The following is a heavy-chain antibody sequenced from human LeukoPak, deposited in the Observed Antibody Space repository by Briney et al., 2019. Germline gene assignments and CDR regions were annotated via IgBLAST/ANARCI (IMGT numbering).Heavy chain of an antibody. Sequence: GGSLRLSCAASGFTFSSYAMHWVSQAPGKGLEWVAVISYDGSNKYYADSVKGRFTISRDNSKNTLYLQMNSLRAEDTAVYYCARDRSIVGASAGLDSWGQGAQVTVSS. D-gene: IGHD1-26*01. V-gene: IGHV3-30*04. J-gene: IGHJ4*02. CDR2: ISYDGSNK. CDR1: GFTFSSYA. CDR3: ARDRSIVGASAGLDS.